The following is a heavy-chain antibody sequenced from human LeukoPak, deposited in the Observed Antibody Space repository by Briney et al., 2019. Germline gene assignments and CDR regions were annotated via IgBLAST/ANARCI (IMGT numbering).Heavy chain of an antibody. Sequence: PSETLSLTCAVYGGSFSGYYWSWIRQPPGKGLEWIGEINHSGSTNYNPSLKSRVTISVDTSKNQFSLKLSSVTAADTAVYYCARAPYYDFWSGYYWRYFDYWGQGTLVTVSS. CDR1: GGSFSGYY. D-gene: IGHD3-3*01. CDR3: ARAPYYDFWSGYYWRYFDY. CDR2: INHSGST. V-gene: IGHV4-34*01. J-gene: IGHJ4*02.